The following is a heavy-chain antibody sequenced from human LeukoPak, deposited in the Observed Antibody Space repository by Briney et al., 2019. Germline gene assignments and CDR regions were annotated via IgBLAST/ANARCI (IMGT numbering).Heavy chain of an antibody. CDR2: INHSGST. V-gene: IGHV4-34*01. CDR1: GGSFSGYY. CDR3: ARGRGYSYAERYYYGMDV. D-gene: IGHD5-18*01. Sequence: PSETLSLTCAVYGGSFSGYYWSWIRQPPGKGLEWIGEINHSGSTNYNPSRKSRVNMSVDTSKNQFSLKLSSVTAADTAVYYCARGRGYSYAERYYYGMDVWGQGTTVTVSS. J-gene: IGHJ6*02.